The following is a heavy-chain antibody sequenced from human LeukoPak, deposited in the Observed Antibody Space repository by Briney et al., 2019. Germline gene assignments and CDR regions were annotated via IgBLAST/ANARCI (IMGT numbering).Heavy chain of an antibody. CDR2: LYTSGST. Sequence: SETLSLTCTVSGGSISSYHWSWIRQPAGKGLEWVGRLYTSGSTNYNPSLKSRVTMSVDTSKNQFSLKLSSVTAADTAVYYCARGGYYYDSSGYYYGYWFDPWGQGTLVTVSS. D-gene: IGHD3-22*01. CDR1: GGSISSYH. J-gene: IGHJ5*02. V-gene: IGHV4-4*07. CDR3: ARGGYYYDSSGYYYGYWFDP.